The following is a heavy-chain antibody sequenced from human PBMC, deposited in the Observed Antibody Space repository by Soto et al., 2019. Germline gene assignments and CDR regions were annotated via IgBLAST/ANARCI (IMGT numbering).Heavy chain of an antibody. J-gene: IGHJ5*02. CDR3: ARGPRYCISTSCLGWFDP. CDR2: IIPIFGTA. CDR1: GGTFSSYA. V-gene: IGHV1-69*12. Sequence: QVQLVQSGAEVKKPGSSVKVSCKASGGTFSSYAISWVRQAPGQGLEWMGGIIPIFGTANYAQKFQGRVTITADESTSTAYMELSSLRSEDTAVYYCARGPRYCISTSCLGWFDPWGQGTLVTVSS. D-gene: IGHD2-2*01.